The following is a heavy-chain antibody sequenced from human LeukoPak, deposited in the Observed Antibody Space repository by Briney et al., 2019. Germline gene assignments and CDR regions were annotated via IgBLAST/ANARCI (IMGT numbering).Heavy chain of an antibody. J-gene: IGHJ5*02. CDR2: INQVGSEK. V-gene: IGHV3-7*05. D-gene: IGHD2/OR15-2a*01. CDR1: GFTFSSHW. CDR3: ARDHSDPGVFFDP. Sequence: SGGSLRLSCAASGFTFSSHWMIWVRQAPGKGLEWVANINQVGSEKYYVDSVKGRFTISRDNAKNSLFLQMNSLRAEDTAVYYCARDHSDPGVFFDPWAQGTLVT.